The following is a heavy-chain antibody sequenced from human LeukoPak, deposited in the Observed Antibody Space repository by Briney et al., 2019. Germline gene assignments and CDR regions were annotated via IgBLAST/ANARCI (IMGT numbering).Heavy chain of an antibody. V-gene: IGHV4-4*07. CDR3: ARDSEGWASAYYYYYMDV. CDR2: INSRGSI. D-gene: IGHD3-16*01. CDR1: GGSISSDY. J-gene: IGHJ6*03. Sequence: SETLSLTCTVSGGSISSDYWSWVRQPAGKGLDWIGRINSRGSIKYNPSLKSRVTMSVDTSKNQFSLRLTSVTAADTAVYYCARDSEGWASAYYYYYMDVWGKGTTVTVSS.